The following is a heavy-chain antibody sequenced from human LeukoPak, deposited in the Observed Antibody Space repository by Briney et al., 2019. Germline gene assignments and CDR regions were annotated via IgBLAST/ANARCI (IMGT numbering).Heavy chain of an antibody. Sequence: PGGSLRLSCAASGFTFSSYEMNWVRQAPGKGLEWVSYISSSGSTIYYADSVKGQFTISRDNAKNSLYLQMNSLRAEDTAVYYCARGYGSGSYFDYWGQGTLVTVSS. CDR2: ISSSGSTI. CDR1: GFTFSSYE. J-gene: IGHJ4*02. V-gene: IGHV3-48*03. CDR3: ARGYGSGSYFDY. D-gene: IGHD3-10*01.